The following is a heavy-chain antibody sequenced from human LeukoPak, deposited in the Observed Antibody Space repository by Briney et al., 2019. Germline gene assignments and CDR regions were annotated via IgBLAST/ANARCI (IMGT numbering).Heavy chain of an antibody. Sequence: SETLSLTCTVSGGSLSSYYWSWIRQPPGKGPEWIGYIYYSGSTNYNPSLKSRVTISVDTSKNQFSLKLSSVTAADTAVYYCARRGLTQSYDFWSGYYSDAFDIWGQGTMVTVSS. CDR3: ARRGLTQSYDFWSGYYSDAFDI. V-gene: IGHV4-59*08. CDR2: IYYSGST. CDR1: GGSLSSYY. D-gene: IGHD3-3*01. J-gene: IGHJ3*02.